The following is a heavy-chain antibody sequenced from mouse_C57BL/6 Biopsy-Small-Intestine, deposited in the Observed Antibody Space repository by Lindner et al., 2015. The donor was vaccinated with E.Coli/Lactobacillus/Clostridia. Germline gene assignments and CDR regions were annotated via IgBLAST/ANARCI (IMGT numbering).Heavy chain of an antibody. CDR3: VRDSSGFFDY. J-gene: IGHJ2*01. V-gene: IGHV1-34*01. D-gene: IGHD3-2*02. Sequence: GKSFEWIGYIYPNTGDSGSDQKFKGKVTLTVDKSSSTAYMELRSLTSEDSAVYYCVRDSSGFFDYWGQGTLSQSPQ. CDR2: IYPNTGDS.